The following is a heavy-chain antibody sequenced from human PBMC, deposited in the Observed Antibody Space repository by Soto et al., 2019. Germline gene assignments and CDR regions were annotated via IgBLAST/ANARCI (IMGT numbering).Heavy chain of an antibody. J-gene: IGHJ4*02. D-gene: IGHD2-15*01. CDR3: VRTSLVVAAATREDY. CDR2: INSDGSST. Sequence: EVQLVESGGGLVQPGGSLRLSCEASGFTFSSYWMHWVRQAPGKGLVWVSRINSDGSSTSYAHSVKGRFTISRDNAKNTLYLQMNSLRAEDTAVYYCVRTSLVVAAATREDYWGQGTLVTVSS. CDR1: GFTFSSYW. V-gene: IGHV3-74*01.